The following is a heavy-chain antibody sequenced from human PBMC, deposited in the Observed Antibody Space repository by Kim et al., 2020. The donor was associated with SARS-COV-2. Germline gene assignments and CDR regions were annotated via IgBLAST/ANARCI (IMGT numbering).Heavy chain of an antibody. D-gene: IGHD2-15*01. CDR2: ISSSGSTI. CDR3: ARDLLHGMDV. J-gene: IGHJ6*02. CDR1: GFTFSSYE. Sequence: GGSLRLSCAASGFTFSSYEMNWVRQAPGKGLEWVSYISSSGSTIYYADSVKGRFTISRDNAKNSLYLQMNSLRAEDTAVYYCARDLLHGMDVWGQGTTVTVSS. V-gene: IGHV3-48*03.